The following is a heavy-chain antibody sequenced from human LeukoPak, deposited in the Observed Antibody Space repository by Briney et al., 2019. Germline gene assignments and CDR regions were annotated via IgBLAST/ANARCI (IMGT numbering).Heavy chain of an antibody. CDR2: INAGNGNT. J-gene: IGHJ5*02. Sequence: ASVKVSCKASGYTFTTFAIHWVRQVPGQSLEWMGWINAGNGNTIYSQNFQGRVTITRDTSASTAYMELSSLTSEDTAVYYCARDSRTISNWFDTWGQGTPVTVSS. CDR1: GYTFTTFA. D-gene: IGHD1-1*01. CDR3: ARDSRTISNWFDT. V-gene: IGHV1-3*01.